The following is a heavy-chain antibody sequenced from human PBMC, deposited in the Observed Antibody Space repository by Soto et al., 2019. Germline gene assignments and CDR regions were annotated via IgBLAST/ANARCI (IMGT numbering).Heavy chain of an antibody. CDR3: AKDSWYFDL. V-gene: IGHV3-74*01. J-gene: IGHJ4*02. CDR2: IDTSGSST. CDR1: GFIFTNFW. Sequence: GGSLRLSCEASGFIFTNFWMHWVRQVPGKGLVWVSRIDTSGSSTSYADSVKGRFAISRDNAKNTVSLQMNSLRAEDTGVYYCAKDSWYFDLWSQGSLVTVSS. D-gene: IGHD6-13*01.